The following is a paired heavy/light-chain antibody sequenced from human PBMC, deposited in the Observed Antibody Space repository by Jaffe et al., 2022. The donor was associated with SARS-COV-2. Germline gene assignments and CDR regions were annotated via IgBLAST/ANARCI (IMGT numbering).Light chain of an antibody. V-gene: IGKV3-11*01. CDR3: QQRSNWPRVT. J-gene: IGKJ5*01. CDR2: DAS. Sequence: EIVLTQSPATLSLSPGERATLSCRASQSVSSYLAWYQQKPGQAPRLLIYDASNRATGIPARFSGSGSGTDFTLTISSLEPEDFAVYYCQQRSNWPRVTFGQGTRLEIK. CDR1: QSVSSY.
Heavy chain of an antibody. D-gene: IGHD2-15*01. J-gene: IGHJ6*02. CDR1: GGSISSGGYY. CDR3: ARDTFLGYCSGGSCYSSDYYYGMDV. V-gene: IGHV4-31*03. CDR2: IYYSGST. Sequence: QVQLQESGPGLVKPSQTLSLTCTVSGGSISSGGYYWSWIRQHPGKGLEWIGYIYYSGSTYYNPSLKSRVTISVDTSKNQFSLKLSSVTAADTAVYYCARDTFLGYCSGGSCYSSDYYYGMDVWGQGTTVTVSS.